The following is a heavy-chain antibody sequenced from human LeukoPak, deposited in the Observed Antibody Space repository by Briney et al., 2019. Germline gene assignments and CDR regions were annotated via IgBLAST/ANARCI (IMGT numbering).Heavy chain of an antibody. CDR1: GGSISSSSYY. Sequence: SETLSLTCTVSGGSISSSSYYWGWIRQPPGKGLEWIGGIHYNGSTYYNPSLKSRVTISVDTSKSQFSVKLSSVTAADTAVYYCAREDGGDYAYTLDYWGQGTLVTVSS. J-gene: IGHJ4*02. CDR2: IHYNGST. CDR3: AREDGGDYAYTLDY. D-gene: IGHD4-17*01. V-gene: IGHV4-39*02.